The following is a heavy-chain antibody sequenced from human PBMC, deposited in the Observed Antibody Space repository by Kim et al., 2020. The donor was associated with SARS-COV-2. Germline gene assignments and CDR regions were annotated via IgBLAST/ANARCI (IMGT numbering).Heavy chain of an antibody. Sequence: GGSLRLSCAASGFSVSGSYVTWVRQAPGKGLEWVSTIYGYGRTFYADFVKGRFTISRDNSKNTLYLQMNSLSAEDTAVYHCWLYCCSYHGTSSYPDVDYWGQGTLVSVSS. V-gene: IGHV3-53*01. CDR3: WLYCCSYHGTSSYPDVDY. CDR1: GFSVSGSY. J-gene: IGHJ4*02. D-gene: IGHD3-10*01. CDR2: IYGYGRT.